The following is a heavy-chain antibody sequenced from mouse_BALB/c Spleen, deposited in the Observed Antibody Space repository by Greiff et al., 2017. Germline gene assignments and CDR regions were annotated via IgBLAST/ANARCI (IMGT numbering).Heavy chain of an antibody. D-gene: IGHD1-1*01. CDR3: TRYYGSSFWYFEV. V-gene: IGHV1-69*02. J-gene: IGHJ1*01. Sequence: VQLQQPGAELVRPGASVKLSCKASGYTFTSYWINWVKQRPGQGLEWIGNIYPSDSYTNYNQKFKDKATLTVDKSSSTAYMQLSSPTSEDSAVYYCTRYYGSSFWYFEVWGAGTTVTVSS. CDR2: IYPSDSYT. CDR1: GYTFTSYW.